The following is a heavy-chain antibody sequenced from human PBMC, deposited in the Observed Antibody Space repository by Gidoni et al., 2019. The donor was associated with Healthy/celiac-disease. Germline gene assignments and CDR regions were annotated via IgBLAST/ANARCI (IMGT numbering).Heavy chain of an antibody. CDR2: IYPGNSDT. D-gene: IGHD3-16*02. Sequence: DVQLVQSGAEVKKPGESLKISGKGSGYSFTSYWIGWVRQMPGKGLAWRGIIYPGNSDTRYSPSFQGQVTISADKSISTAYLQWSSLKASDTAMYYCARLHPRYSLPLDYWGQGTLVTVSS. V-gene: IGHV5-51*03. CDR3: ARLHPRYSLPLDY. J-gene: IGHJ4*02. CDR1: GYSFTSYW.